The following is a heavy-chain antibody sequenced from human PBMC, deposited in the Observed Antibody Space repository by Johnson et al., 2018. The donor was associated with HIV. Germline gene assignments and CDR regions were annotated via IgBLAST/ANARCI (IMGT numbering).Heavy chain of an antibody. J-gene: IGHJ3*02. Sequence: VQLVESGGGLVQPGGSLRLSCAASGFTFSNSDMNWVHQAPGKRLEWVSGVSATGITLYYADSVKGRFTISRDNSKNTLYLQMNSLRAEDTAVYYCARDKANWGPSRDVGAFDIWGQGTMVTVSS. V-gene: IGHV3-35*01. CDR1: GFTFSNSD. CDR2: VSATGITL. D-gene: IGHD7-27*01. CDR3: ARDKANWGPSRDVGAFDI.